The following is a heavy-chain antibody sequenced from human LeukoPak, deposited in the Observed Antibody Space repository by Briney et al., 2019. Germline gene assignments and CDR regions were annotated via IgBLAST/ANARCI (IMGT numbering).Heavy chain of an antibody. CDR2: ISPNSGGT. Sequence: ASVKVSCKASEYTFTDYNIHWVRQAPGQGLERMGWISPNSGGTNYAQKCQGRVTMTRDTSITTAYMGLSRLRSDDTAMYYCTVWFGELTHWGQGTLVTVSS. V-gene: IGHV1-2*02. J-gene: IGHJ4*02. D-gene: IGHD3-10*01. CDR3: TVWFGELTH. CDR1: EYTFTDYN.